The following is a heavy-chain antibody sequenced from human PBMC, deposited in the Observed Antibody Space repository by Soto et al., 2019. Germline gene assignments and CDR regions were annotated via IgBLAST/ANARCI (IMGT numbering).Heavy chain of an antibody. Sequence: QVQLVQSGAEVKKPGSSVKVSCKASGGTFSRYSITWVRQAPGHGLEWIGRIIPNFGIASYAQKFQGRVTIAADESTSTAYMELSSLRSDDTAVYYCAREDRDRETGLVPAAIDGRDVWGQGTTVTVSS. D-gene: IGHD2-2*01. J-gene: IGHJ6*02. CDR2: IIPNFGIA. CDR1: GGTFSRYS. CDR3: AREDRDRETGLVPAAIDGRDV. V-gene: IGHV1-69*08.